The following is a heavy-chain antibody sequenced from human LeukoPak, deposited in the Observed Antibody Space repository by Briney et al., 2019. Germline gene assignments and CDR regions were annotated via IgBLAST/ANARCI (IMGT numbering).Heavy chain of an antibody. D-gene: IGHD6-13*01. J-gene: IGHJ6*02. V-gene: IGHV3-30*02. Sequence: GGSLRLSCAASGFTFSSYGMHWVRQAPGKGLEWVAFIRYDGSNKYYADSVKGRFTISRDNSKNTLYLQMNSLRAEHTAVYYCAKDAPRIAAVSYYYYYYGMDVWGQGTTVTVSS. CDR1: GFTFSSYG. CDR3: AKDAPRIAAVSYYYYYYGMDV. CDR2: IRYDGSNK.